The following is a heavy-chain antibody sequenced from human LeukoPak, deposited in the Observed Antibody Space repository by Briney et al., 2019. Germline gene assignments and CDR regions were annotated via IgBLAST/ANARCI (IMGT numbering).Heavy chain of an antibody. Sequence: GASVKVSCKASGYTFTSYYMHWVRQAPGQGLEWMGIINPSGGSTSYAQKFQGRVTMTRDTSTSTVYMELSSLRSEDTAVYYCARVVTMVRGVMDYYYYYMDVWGKGTTVTVSS. J-gene: IGHJ6*03. CDR3: ARVVTMVRGVMDYYYYYMDV. V-gene: IGHV1-46*01. D-gene: IGHD3-10*01. CDR1: GYTFTSYY. CDR2: INPSGGST.